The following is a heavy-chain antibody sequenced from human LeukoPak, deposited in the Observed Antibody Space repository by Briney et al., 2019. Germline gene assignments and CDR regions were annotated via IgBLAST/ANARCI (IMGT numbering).Heavy chain of an antibody. CDR1: GFTFSSYA. Sequence: PGGSLRLSCAASGFTFSSYAMSWVRQAPGKGLEWVSAISGSGGSTYYADSVKGRFTISRDNSKNTLYLQMNSLRAEDTAVYYCATDPSNYYDSSGYELFDCWGQGTLVTVSS. V-gene: IGHV3-23*01. D-gene: IGHD3-22*01. CDR2: ISGSGGST. J-gene: IGHJ4*02. CDR3: ATDPSNYYDSSGYELFDC.